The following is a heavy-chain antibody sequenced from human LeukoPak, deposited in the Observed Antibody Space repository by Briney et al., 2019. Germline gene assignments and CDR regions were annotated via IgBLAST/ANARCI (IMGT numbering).Heavy chain of an antibody. CDR1: GGSITNYY. V-gene: IGHV4-59*01. J-gene: IGHJ6*03. CDR3: ARASVTYYYYYMDV. Sequence: SETLSLTCTVSGGSITNYYWTWIRQPPGKGLEWIGYIHYSGSTNYNPSLKSRVTISVDTSKNQFSPKLSSVTAADTAVYYCARASVTYYYYYMDVWGKGTTVTVSS. D-gene: IGHD4-11*01. CDR2: IHYSGST.